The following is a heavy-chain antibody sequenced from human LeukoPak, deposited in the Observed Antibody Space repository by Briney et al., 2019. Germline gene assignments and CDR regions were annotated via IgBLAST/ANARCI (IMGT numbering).Heavy chain of an antibody. J-gene: IGHJ6*03. CDR2: INHSGST. D-gene: IGHD5-18*01. V-gene: IGHV4-34*01. CDR1: GGSFSSYY. CDR3: ARGPEAINSYYYYYMDV. Sequence: SETLSLTCAVYGGSFSSYYWSWIRQPPGKGLEWIGEINHSGSTNYNPSLKSRVTISVDTSKNQFSLKLSSVTAADTAVYYCARGPEAINSYYYYYMDVWGKGTTVTVSS.